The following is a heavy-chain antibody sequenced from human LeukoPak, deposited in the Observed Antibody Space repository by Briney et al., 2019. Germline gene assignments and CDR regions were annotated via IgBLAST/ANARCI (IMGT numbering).Heavy chain of an antibody. J-gene: IGHJ6*03. V-gene: IGHV4-34*01. Sequence: PSETLSLTCAVYSGSFSGYYWSWIRQPPGKGLEWIGEINHSGSTNYNPSLKSRVTISVDTSKNQFSLKLSSVTAADTAVYYCARGRDGYNFGSRYYYMDVWGKGTTVTVSS. CDR3: ARGRDGYNFGSRYYYMDV. CDR1: SGSFSGYY. D-gene: IGHD5-24*01. CDR2: INHSGST.